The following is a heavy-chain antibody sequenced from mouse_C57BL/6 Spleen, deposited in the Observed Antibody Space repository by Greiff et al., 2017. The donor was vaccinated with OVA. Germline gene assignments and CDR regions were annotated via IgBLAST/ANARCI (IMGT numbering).Heavy chain of an antibody. V-gene: IGHV5-17*01. D-gene: IGHD4-1*01. CDR3: ARGTVYFDY. Sequence: EVKLQESGGGLVKPGGSLKLSCAASGFTFSDYGMHWVRQAPEKGLEWVAYISSGSSTIYYADTVKGRFTISRDNAKNALFLQMTSLRSEDTAMYYCARGTVYFDYWGQGTTLTVSS. CDR2: ISSGSSTI. J-gene: IGHJ2*01. CDR1: GFTFSDYG.